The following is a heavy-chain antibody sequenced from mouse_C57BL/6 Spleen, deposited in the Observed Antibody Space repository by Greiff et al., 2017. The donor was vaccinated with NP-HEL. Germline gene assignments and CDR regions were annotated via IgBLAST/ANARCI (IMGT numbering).Heavy chain of an antibody. V-gene: IGHV1-81*01. D-gene: IGHD2-5*01. CDR1: GYTFTSYG. CDR3: ARKSDSNYEGYAMDY. J-gene: IGHJ4*01. CDR2: IYPRSGNT. Sequence: VMLVESGAELARPGASVKLSCKASGYTFTSYGISWVKQRTGQGLEWIGEIYPRSGNTYYNEKFKGQATLTADKSSSTAYMELRSLTSEDSAVYFCARKSDSNYEGYAMDYWGQGTSVTVSS.